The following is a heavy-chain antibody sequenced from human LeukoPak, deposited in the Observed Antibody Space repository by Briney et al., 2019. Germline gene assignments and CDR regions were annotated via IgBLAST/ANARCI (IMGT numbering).Heavy chain of an antibody. V-gene: IGHV3-23*01. Sequence: PGGSLRLSCASSGFTFSSYDMSGVRQAPGKGLEWVSAISGSGGSTYYADSVKGRFTISRDNSKNTLYLQMNSLRAEDTAVYYCAKCRVTGYSSSWYYFDYWGQGTLVTVSS. D-gene: IGHD6-13*01. CDR2: ISGSGGST. CDR3: AKCRVTGYSSSWYYFDY. CDR1: GFTFSSYD. J-gene: IGHJ4*02.